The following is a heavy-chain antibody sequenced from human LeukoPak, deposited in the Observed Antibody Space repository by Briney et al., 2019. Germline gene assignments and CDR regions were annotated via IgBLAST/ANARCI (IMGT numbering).Heavy chain of an antibody. J-gene: IGHJ6*04. Sequence: GGSLGLSCAASGFMFSSYWMSWVRQAPGKGLEWVSYISSSGSTIYYADSVKGRFTISRDNAKNSLYLQMNSLRAEDTAVYYCAELGITMIGGVWGKGTTVTISS. CDR2: ISSSGSTI. D-gene: IGHD3-10*02. V-gene: IGHV3-48*03. CDR1: GFMFSSYW. CDR3: AELGITMIGGV.